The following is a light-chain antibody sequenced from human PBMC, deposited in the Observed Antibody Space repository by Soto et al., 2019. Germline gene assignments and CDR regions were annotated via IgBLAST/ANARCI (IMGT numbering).Light chain of an antibody. J-gene: IGLJ3*02. CDR3: AASHDSRNGWV. Sequence: QAVVTQPPSASGTPGQRVTISCSGSSSNIDIYTVNWYQQLPGTAPKLLIYSSDQRPSGVPDRVSGSKSGTSASLAISGLQPEDEADYYCAASHDSRNGWVFGGGTKLTVL. V-gene: IGLV1-44*01. CDR2: SSD. CDR1: SSNIDIYT.